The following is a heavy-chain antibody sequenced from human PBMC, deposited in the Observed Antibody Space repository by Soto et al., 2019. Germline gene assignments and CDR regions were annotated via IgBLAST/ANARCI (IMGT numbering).Heavy chain of an antibody. CDR3: ASHPWFDP. V-gene: IGHV3-30-3*01. CDR2: ISYDGSNK. J-gene: IGHJ5*02. Sequence: QVQLVESGGGVVQPGRSLRLSCAPSGFTCSSYAMHWVRQAPGKGLEWVAVISYDGSNKYYADSVKGRFTISRDNSKNTLYLQMSSLRAEDTAVYYCASHPWFDPWGQGTLVTVSS. CDR1: GFTCSSYA.